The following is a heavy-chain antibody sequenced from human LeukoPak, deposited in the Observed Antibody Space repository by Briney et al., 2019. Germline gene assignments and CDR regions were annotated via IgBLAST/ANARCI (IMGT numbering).Heavy chain of an antibody. CDR3: ARVHGMTHNPWFDP. J-gene: IGHJ5*02. CDR1: GFTFSDYY. Sequence: GGSLRLSCAASGFTFSDYYMSWIRQAPGKGLEWVSYISSSGSTIYYADSVKGRFTISRDNAKNSLYLQMNNLRAEDTAVYYCARVHGMTHNPWFDPWGQGTLVTVSS. V-gene: IGHV3-11*04. CDR2: ISSSGSTI. D-gene: IGHD5-24*01.